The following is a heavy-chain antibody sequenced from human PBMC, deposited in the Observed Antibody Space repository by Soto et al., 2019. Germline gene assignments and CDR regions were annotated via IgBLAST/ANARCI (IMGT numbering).Heavy chain of an antibody. V-gene: IGHV4-39*01. J-gene: IGHJ4*02. CDR2: IYYSGST. CDR1: AGSISSSSYY. D-gene: IGHD3-3*01. CDR3: ATNRDDDFWIWHLAY. Sequence: QLQLQESGPALVKPSETLSLTCTVSAGSISSSSYYWGWIRQPPGKRLAWIGSIYYSGSTYYNPSLKVRVSISVDTSKNQLSLKLSSVTAADTAVYYCATNRDDDFWIWHLAYWGQGTLVTVAS.